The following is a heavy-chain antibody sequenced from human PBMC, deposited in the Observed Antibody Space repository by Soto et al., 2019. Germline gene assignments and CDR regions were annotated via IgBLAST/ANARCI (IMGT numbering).Heavy chain of an antibody. V-gene: IGHV4-30-4*01. CDR2: IYKSTTT. Sequence: PSETLSLTCSVSGDSISTVDYFWAWIRQPPGQALEYIGYIYKSTTTYYNPSFEGRVVISLDTSKSQFSLTVTSVTAADTAVYFCARGRYCLTGRCYPNWFDSWGQGTLVTVSS. CDR1: GDSISTVDYF. CDR3: ARGRYCLTGRCYPNWFDS. J-gene: IGHJ5*01. D-gene: IGHD2-15*01.